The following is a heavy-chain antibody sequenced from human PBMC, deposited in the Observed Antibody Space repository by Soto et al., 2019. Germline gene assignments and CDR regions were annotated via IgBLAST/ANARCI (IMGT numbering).Heavy chain of an antibody. CDR3: AKDQYYYDSSGSYFDY. Sequence: GGSLRLSCAASGFTFSSYAVSWVRQAPGKGLEWVSAISGSGGSTYYPDSVKGRFTISRDNSKNTLYLQMNSLRAEDTAVYYCAKDQYYYDSSGSYFDYWGQGTLVTVSS. J-gene: IGHJ4*02. CDR1: GFTFSSYA. D-gene: IGHD3-22*01. V-gene: IGHV3-23*01. CDR2: ISGSGGST.